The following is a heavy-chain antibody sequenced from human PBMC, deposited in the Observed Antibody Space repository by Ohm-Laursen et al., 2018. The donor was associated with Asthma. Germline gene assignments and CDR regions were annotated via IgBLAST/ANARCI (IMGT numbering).Heavy chain of an antibody. CDR2: ITSDGSWT. CDR3: ARDRRVVPAAIGWFDP. CDR1: GFTFSNFA. V-gene: IGHV3-30-3*01. Sequence: SLRLSCAASGFTFSNFAMHWVRQAPGKGLEWVSIITSDGSWTSYADSVKGRFTISRDNSKNTLYMQMNSLRAEDTAVYYCARDRRVVPAAIGWFDPWGQGTLVTVSS. J-gene: IGHJ5*02. D-gene: IGHD2-2*01.